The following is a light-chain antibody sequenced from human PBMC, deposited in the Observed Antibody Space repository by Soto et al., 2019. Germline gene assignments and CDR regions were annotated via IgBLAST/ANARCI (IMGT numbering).Light chain of an antibody. V-gene: IGLV1-44*01. J-gene: IGLJ2*01. CDR3: AAWDDSLNDVV. CDR1: SSNIGSNT. Sequence: QSVLTQPPSASGTPGQRVTISCSGSSSNIGSNTVNWYQQLPGTAPKLLIYSNNQRPSGVPDRFSGSKSGTSASLAISGLQSEDEADYYCAAWDDSLNDVVFGAGTQLTGL. CDR2: SNN.